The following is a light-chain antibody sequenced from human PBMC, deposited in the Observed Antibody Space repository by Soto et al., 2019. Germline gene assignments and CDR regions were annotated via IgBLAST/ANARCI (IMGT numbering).Light chain of an antibody. CDR3: QQPET. Sequence: EIVITQSPSTLSVSPGERATLSCRASQSVSSNLAWYQQKPGQAPRLLIYGASTRATGVPARFSGSGSGTEFTLTISSLQSEDFAVYYCQQPETFGQGTKVDI. CDR1: QSVSSN. CDR2: GAS. J-gene: IGKJ1*01. V-gene: IGKV3-15*01.